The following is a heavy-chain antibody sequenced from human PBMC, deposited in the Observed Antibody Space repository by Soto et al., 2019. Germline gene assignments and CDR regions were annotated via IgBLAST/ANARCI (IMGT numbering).Heavy chain of an antibody. Sequence: QVQLVQSGAEVKKPGSSVKVSCKASGGTFSSYTISWVRQAPGQGLEWMGRIIPILGIANYAQKFQGRVTITADKSTSTAYMELSSLRTEDTAVYYCASPDRLDYGGTWGHGTLVTVSS. CDR3: ASPDRLDYGGT. CDR2: IIPILGIA. V-gene: IGHV1-69*02. CDR1: GGTFSSYT. J-gene: IGHJ5*01. D-gene: IGHD4-17*01.